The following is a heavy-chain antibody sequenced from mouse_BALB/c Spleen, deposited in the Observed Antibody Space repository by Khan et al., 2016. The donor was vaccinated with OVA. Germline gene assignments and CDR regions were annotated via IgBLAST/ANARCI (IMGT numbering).Heavy chain of an antibody. CDR1: GYTFTDYN. CDR3: ARGGNSYGSSSWFAY. D-gene: IGHD1-1*01. J-gene: IGHJ3*01. V-gene: IGHV1-18*01. CDR2: SNPNNGYT. Sequence: VRLQQSGPELVKPGASVKIPCKASGYTFTDYNMDWVKQSHGKSLEWIGGSNPNNGYTIYNQKFKGKATLTVDKSSSTAYMELRSLTSEDTAVYYCARGGNSYGSSSWFAYWGQGTLVTVSA.